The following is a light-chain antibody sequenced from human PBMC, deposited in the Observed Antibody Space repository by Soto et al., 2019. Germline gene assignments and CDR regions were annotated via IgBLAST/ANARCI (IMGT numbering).Light chain of an antibody. CDR3: QPYTIWPLT. Sequence: SRGPPYLSEEESDTLSCMASLSVSSSYLAWYQHKPGQTPRLLIYDTSTRATGVPTRFSGSRSGAEFTLTINSLQSEDFAVYYCQPYTIWPLTFGGVTIADIK. V-gene: IGKV3-15*01. J-gene: IGKJ4*01. CDR2: DTS. CDR1: LSVSSSY.